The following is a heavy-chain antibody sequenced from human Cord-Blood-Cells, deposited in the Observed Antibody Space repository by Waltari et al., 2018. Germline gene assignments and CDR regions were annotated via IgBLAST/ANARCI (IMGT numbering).Heavy chain of an antibody. CDR1: GGSISSGDYY. CDR2: IYYSGST. Sequence: QVQLQESGPGLVKPSQTLSLPCTVSGGSISSGDYYWSWFRQPPGKVLEWLGYIYYSGSTYYNPSLKSRVTISVDTSKNQFSLKLSSVTAADTAVYYCARGRIAAAGTSRDDYYYYYGMDVWGQGTTVTVSS. V-gene: IGHV4-30-4*08. D-gene: IGHD6-13*01. J-gene: IGHJ6*02. CDR3: ARGRIAAAGTSRDDYYYYYGMDV.